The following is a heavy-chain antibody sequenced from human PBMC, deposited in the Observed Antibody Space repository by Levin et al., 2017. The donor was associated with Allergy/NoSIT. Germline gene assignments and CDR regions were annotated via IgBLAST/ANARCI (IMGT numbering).Heavy chain of an antibody. Sequence: GGSLRLSCAASGFTFSNYAIHWVRQAPGKGLEWVAVMSYDGSNKYYAESVQGRFTISRDTSKKMLFLEMSSLRPEDTAVYYCAKVHGCGYSDYGDHHYGMDAWGQGTTVTVSS. J-gene: IGHJ6*02. CDR3: AKVHGCGYSDYGDHHYGMDA. CDR1: GFTFSNYA. D-gene: IGHD5-12*01. V-gene: IGHV3-30*04. CDR2: MSYDGSNK.